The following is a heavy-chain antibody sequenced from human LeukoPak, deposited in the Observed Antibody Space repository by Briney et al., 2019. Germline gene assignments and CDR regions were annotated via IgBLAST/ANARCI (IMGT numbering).Heavy chain of an antibody. CDR1: GYSISSGYY. CDR3: ASASMVRGAYY. Sequence: PSETLSLTCTVSGYSISSGYYWGWIRQPPGKGLGWIGTIYHSGSTYYNPSLKSRVTISVDTSKNQFSLKLSSVTAADTAVYYCASASMVRGAYYWGQGTLVTVSS. V-gene: IGHV4-38-2*02. J-gene: IGHJ4*02. D-gene: IGHD3-10*01. CDR2: IYHSGST.